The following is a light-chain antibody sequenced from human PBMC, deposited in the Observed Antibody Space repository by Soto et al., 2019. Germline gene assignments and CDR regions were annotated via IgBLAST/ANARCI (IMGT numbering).Light chain of an antibody. CDR3: QQYARSPWT. Sequence: EIVLTQSPVTLSLSPGERATLSCGASQSVTNNYLAWYQQKPGLAPRLLIYDASNRATGTPDRFSGSGSGTDFTLTISRLEPEDFAVYYCQQYARSPWTFGQGTKVDIK. CDR1: QSVTNNY. V-gene: IGKV3D-20*01. CDR2: DAS. J-gene: IGKJ1*01.